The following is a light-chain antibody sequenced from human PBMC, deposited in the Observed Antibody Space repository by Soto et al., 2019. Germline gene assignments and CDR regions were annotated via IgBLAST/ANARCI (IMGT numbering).Light chain of an antibody. Sequence: QSVVTQPASVSGSPGQSIPNSCTGTSSDVGGYNYVSWYQQYPGKAPKLMIYDVSNRPSGVSNRFSGSKSGNTASLTISGLQAEDESDYYCSSYTGSSTYVFGTGTKVTVL. CDR2: DVS. V-gene: IGLV2-14*01. J-gene: IGLJ1*01. CDR3: SSYTGSSTYV. CDR1: SSDVGGYNY.